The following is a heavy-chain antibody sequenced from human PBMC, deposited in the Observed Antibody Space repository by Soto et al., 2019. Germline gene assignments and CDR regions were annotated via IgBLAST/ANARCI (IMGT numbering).Heavy chain of an antibody. CDR3: AREGQQLVRGNWFDP. D-gene: IGHD6-13*01. CDR1: GFTFSSYS. Sequence: EVQLVESGGGLVKPGGSLRLSCAASGFTFSSYSMNWVRQAPGKGLEWVSSISSSSSYIYYADSVKGRFTISRDNAXXSLYLQMNSLRAEDTAVYYCAREGQQLVRGNWFDPWGQGTLVTVSS. J-gene: IGHJ5*02. V-gene: IGHV3-21*01. CDR2: ISSSSSYI.